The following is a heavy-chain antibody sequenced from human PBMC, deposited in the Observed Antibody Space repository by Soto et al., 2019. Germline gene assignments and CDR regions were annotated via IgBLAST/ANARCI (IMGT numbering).Heavy chain of an antibody. V-gene: IGHV4-31*03. CDR1: GFSISSGFYS. CDR3: ARYCSSTSSKTYYYYYGMDV. CDR2: IYYSGST. Sequence: SETLSLTCTFSGFSISSGFYSWRWIRPHPGKGLEWIGYIYYSGSTYYNPSLKSRVTISVDTSKNQFSLKLSSVTAADTAVYYCARYCSSTSSKTYYYYYGMDVWGQGTTVTVSS. J-gene: IGHJ6*02. D-gene: IGHD2-2*01.